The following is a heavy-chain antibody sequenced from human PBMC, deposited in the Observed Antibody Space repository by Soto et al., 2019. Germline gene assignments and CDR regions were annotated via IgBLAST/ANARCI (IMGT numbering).Heavy chain of an antibody. Sequence: SETLSLTCAVYGGSFSGYYWSWIRQPPGKGLEWIGEINHSGSTNYNPSLKSRVTISVDTSKNKFSLKLSSVTAADTAVYYCASQYSSGWYYFDYWGQGTLVTVSS. CDR1: GGSFSGYY. V-gene: IGHV4-34*01. J-gene: IGHJ4*02. D-gene: IGHD6-19*01. CDR2: INHSGST. CDR3: ASQYSSGWYYFDY.